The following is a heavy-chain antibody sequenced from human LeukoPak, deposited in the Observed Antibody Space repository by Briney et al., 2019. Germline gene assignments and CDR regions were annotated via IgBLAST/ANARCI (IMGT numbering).Heavy chain of an antibody. V-gene: IGHV4-34*01. J-gene: IGHJ3*02. CDR2: INHSGST. D-gene: IGHD5-18*01. Sequence: GSLRLSCAASGFTFSSYAMSWIRQPPGKGLEWIGEINHSGSTNYNPSLKSRVTISVDTSKNQFSLKLSSVTAADTAVYYCARGYSYGHDAFDIWGQGTMVTVSS. CDR1: GFTFSSYA. CDR3: ARGYSYGHDAFDI.